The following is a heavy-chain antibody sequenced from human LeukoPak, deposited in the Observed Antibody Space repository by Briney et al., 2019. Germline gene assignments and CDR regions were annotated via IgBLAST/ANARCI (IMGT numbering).Heavy chain of an antibody. CDR3: AGNSCSSTSCYSAGTAY. V-gene: IGHV1-69*13. D-gene: IGHD2-2*01. J-gene: IGHJ4*02. Sequence: SVKVSCKASGYTFTSYDINWVRQATGQGLEWMGGIIPIFGTANYAQKFQGRVTITADESTSTAYMELSSLRSEDTAVYYCAGNSCSSTSCYSAGTAYWGQGTLVTVSS. CDR1: GYTFTSYD. CDR2: IIPIFGTA.